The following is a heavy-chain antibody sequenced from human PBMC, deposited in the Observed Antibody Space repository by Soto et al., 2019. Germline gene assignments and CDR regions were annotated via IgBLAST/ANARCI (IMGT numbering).Heavy chain of an antibody. CDR3: ARGMTNYDFWSGSGGRPNYGMDV. Sequence: GGSLRLSCAASGFTFSSYWMSWVRQAPGKGLEWVANIKQDGSEKYYVDSVKGRFTISRDNAKNSLYLQMNSLRAEDTAVYYCARGMTNYDFWSGSGGRPNYGMDVWGQGTTVTVSS. CDR1: GFTFSSYW. V-gene: IGHV3-7*05. CDR2: IKQDGSEK. J-gene: IGHJ6*02. D-gene: IGHD3-3*01.